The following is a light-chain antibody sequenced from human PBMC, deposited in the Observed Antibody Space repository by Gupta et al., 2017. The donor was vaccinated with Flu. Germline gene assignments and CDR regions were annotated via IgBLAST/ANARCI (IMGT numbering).Light chain of an antibody. CDR1: QSISSS. Sequence: EIVMTQSPDTLSVSPGERATLTCRASQSISSSLAWYQHKPGLAPRLLIFGASPRATGIADRFSASGSGTEFTLTISSLESEDFAVYYCQQYDDWPPITFGQGTRLEIK. CDR3: QQYDDWPPIT. V-gene: IGKV3-15*01. CDR2: GAS. J-gene: IGKJ5*01.